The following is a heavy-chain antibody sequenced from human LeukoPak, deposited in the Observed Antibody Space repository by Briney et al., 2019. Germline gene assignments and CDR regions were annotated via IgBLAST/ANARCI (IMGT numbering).Heavy chain of an antibody. J-gene: IGHJ4*02. CDR2: IRYDGTNK. V-gene: IGHV3-30*02. Sequence: GGSLRLSCTASGFTFSSYGMHWVRQAPGKGLEWVAFIRYDGTNKDYADSVNGRFTISRDNSENTVYLQMNSLRPEDTAVYYCAKDDGTYYFDSWGRGTLVTVST. CDR3: AKDDGTYYFDS. CDR1: GFTFSSYG. D-gene: IGHD2-21*01.